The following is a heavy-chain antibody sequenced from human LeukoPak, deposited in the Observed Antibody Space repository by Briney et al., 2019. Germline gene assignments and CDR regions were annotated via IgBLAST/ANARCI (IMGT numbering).Heavy chain of an antibody. CDR2: ISSSSSYI. D-gene: IGHD4-23*01. Sequence: PGGSLRISCAASGFTFSSYSMNWVRQAPGKGLEWVSSISSSSSYIYYADSVKGRFTISRDNAKNSLYLQMNSLRAEDTAVYYCARDLYGGTGRDYWGQGTLVTVSS. J-gene: IGHJ4*02. V-gene: IGHV3-21*01. CDR1: GFTFSSYS. CDR3: ARDLYGGTGRDY.